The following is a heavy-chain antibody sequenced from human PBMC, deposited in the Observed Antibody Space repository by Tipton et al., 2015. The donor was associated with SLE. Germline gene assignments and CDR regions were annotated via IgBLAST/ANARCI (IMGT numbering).Heavy chain of an antibody. CDR3: ARCSSGWYNIFYYYMDV. V-gene: IGHV4-38-2*01. J-gene: IGHJ6*03. Sequence: TLSLTCAVSGFSISSAYYWGWIRQPPGKGLEWIGYISYSGSTSYYPSLKSRVTISLHTSTNQFSLKLNSVTAADTAVYYCARCSSGWYNIFYYYMDVWGKGTTVTVSS. CDR1: GFSISSAYY. CDR2: ISYSGST. D-gene: IGHD6-19*01.